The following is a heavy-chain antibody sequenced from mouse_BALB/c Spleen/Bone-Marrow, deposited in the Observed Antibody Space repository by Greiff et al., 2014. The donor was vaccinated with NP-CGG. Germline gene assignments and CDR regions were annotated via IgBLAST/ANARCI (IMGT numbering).Heavy chain of an antibody. CDR1: GFTFSSFG. CDR2: ISSGGTAI. J-gene: IGHJ1*01. V-gene: IGHV5-17*02. CDR3: TRGGNWDDFDV. D-gene: IGHD4-1*01. Sequence: DVMLVESGGGLVQPGGSRKLSCAASGFTFSSFGMHWVRQAPEKGLEWVAYISSGGTAIFYADTVKGRFTISRDKPKNTLFLQMTSPRSEDTAMYYCTRGGNWDDFDVWGAGTTVTVSS.